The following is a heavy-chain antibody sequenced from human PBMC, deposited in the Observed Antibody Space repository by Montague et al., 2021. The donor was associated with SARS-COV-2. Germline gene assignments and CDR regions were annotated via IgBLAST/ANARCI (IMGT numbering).Heavy chain of an antibody. Sequence: TLSLTCSVSGGSISSGGHYWSWIRQPAGKGLQWIGRMFPSGRTNYNPTLNSRVTISVDTSKNQFYLDVRSVTAADTATYFCARVRVTTSVFDHWGHGILVTVSS. J-gene: IGHJ4*01. CDR2: MFPSGRT. CDR1: GGSISSGGHY. D-gene: IGHD4-17*01. V-gene: IGHV4-61*02. CDR3: ARVRVTTSVFDH.